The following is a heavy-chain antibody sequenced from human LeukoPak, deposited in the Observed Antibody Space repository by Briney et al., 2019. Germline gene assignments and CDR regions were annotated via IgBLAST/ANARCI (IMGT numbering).Heavy chain of an antibody. CDR3: TRASADSSSSQGRY. CDR1: GFTFSGSA. J-gene: IGHJ4*02. CDR2: IRSKANNYAT. V-gene: IGHV3-73*01. Sequence: SGGSLRLSCAASGFTFSGSAMHWVRQASGKGLEWVGRIRSKANNYATAYAASVKGRFTISRDESKNTAYLQMNSLRTEDTAVYYCTRASADSSSSQGRYWGQGTLVTVSS. D-gene: IGHD6-6*01.